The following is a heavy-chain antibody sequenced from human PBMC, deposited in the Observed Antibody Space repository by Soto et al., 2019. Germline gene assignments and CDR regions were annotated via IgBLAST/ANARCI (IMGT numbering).Heavy chain of an antibody. Sequence: GSLRLSCAASGFTFSNYGMHWVRQAPGKGLEWVAVVSHDGRNTHYADSVKGRFTISRDNSKNPLYLQMNSLRAEDTAVYYCAKDSLTPSLLNIVVVPAAIYYYGMDVWGQGTTVTVSS. D-gene: IGHD2-2*01. CDR3: AKDSLTPSLLNIVVVPAAIYYYGMDV. V-gene: IGHV3-30*18. CDR1: GFTFSNYG. J-gene: IGHJ6*02. CDR2: VSHDGRNT.